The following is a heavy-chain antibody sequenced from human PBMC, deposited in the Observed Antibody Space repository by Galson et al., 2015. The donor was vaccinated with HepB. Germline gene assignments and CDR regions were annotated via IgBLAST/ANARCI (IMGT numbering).Heavy chain of an antibody. V-gene: IGHV1-69*04. J-gene: IGHJ5*02. CDR1: GGTFSSYA. D-gene: IGHD5-12*01. CDR2: IIPILGIA. Sequence: SVKVSCKASGGTFSSYAISWVRQAPGQGLEWMGRIIPILGIANYAQKFQGRVTITADKSTSTAYMELSSLRSEDTAVYYCARGPFDIVATHLGGWFDPWGQGTLVTVSS. CDR3: ARGPFDIVATHLGGWFDP.